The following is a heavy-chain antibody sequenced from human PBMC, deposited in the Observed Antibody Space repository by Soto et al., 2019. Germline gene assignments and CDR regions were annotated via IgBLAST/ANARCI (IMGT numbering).Heavy chain of an antibody. D-gene: IGHD2-2*01. CDR2: ISAYNGNT. CDR3: ARNLYVRSEYFLHRSPYAMQL. Sequence: ASLKVSCKACGYTFTSYGISWVRQAPGQGREWMRWISAYNGNTNYAQKLQGRVTMTTDTSTSTAYMELRSLRSDDTAVYYCARNLYVRSEYFLHRSPYAMQLWGQAALHTLSS. J-gene: IGHJ4*01. CDR1: GYTFTSYG. V-gene: IGHV1-18*04.